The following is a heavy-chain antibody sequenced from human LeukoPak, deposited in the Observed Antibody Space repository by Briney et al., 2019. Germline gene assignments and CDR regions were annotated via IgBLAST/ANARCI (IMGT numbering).Heavy chain of an antibody. CDR3: AEVLLYSGYVGPFDN. Sequence: QPGGSLRLSCAASGFTFSSHGMHWVRQAPGKGLEWVAGISNDGINKYYADSVKGRFTISRDNSKNTLYLQMNSLRVEDTAVYHCAEVLLYSGYVGPFDNWGQGTVVTVSS. J-gene: IGHJ4*02. V-gene: IGHV3-30*18. D-gene: IGHD5-12*01. CDR1: GFTFSSHG. CDR2: ISNDGINK.